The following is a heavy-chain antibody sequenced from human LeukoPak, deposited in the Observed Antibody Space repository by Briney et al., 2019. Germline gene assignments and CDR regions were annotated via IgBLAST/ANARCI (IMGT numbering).Heavy chain of an antibody. CDR2: INHSGST. Sequence: PSETLSLTCAVYGGSFSGYYWSWIRQPPGKGLEWIGEINHSGSTNYNPSLKSRVTISVDTSKNQFSLKLSSVTAADTAVYYCARTGRGPYYYYYYGMDVWGQGPRSPSP. V-gene: IGHV4-34*01. D-gene: IGHD2-15*01. CDR1: GGSFSGYY. CDR3: ARTGRGPYYYYYYGMDV. J-gene: IGHJ6*02.